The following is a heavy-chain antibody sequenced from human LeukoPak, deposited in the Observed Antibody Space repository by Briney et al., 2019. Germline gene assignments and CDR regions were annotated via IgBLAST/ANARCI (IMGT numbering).Heavy chain of an antibody. CDR2: ISNDGSQK. D-gene: IGHD3-9*01. CDR3: TSPGATDWTDFDY. CDR1: GLTFSNYA. V-gene: IGHV3-30*03. Sequence: PGKSLRLSCTVSGLTFSNYAIHWVRQAPGSGLEWVAVISNDGSQKYFGDSVKGRFSISRDNSKNTVILQMNNLRGEDTAVYYCTSPGATDWTDFDYWGQGALVTVSS. J-gene: IGHJ4*02.